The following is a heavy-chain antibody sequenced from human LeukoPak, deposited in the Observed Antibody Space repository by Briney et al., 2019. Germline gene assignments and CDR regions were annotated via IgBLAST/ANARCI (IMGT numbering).Heavy chain of an antibody. CDR2: IYSTGTN. D-gene: IGHD6-13*01. V-gene: IGHV4-4*07. J-gene: IGHJ6*03. Sequence: SETLSLTCSVSGDSIINYYWSWIRQPAGKGLEWLGRIYSTGTNDYNPSVKRRLTMSVDISKRQISLKLTSVTAADTAVYYCTREAMQQFPPYYYYMDVWGKGTAVTVSS. CDR1: GDSIINYY. CDR3: TREAMQQFPPYYYYMDV.